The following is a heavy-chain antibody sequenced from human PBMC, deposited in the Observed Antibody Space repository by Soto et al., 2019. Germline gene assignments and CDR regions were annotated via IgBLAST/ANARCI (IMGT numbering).Heavy chain of an antibody. J-gene: IGHJ4*02. Sequence: QVQLQESGPGLVKPSETLSLTCSVSGDAVTNNNFFWSWIRQPPGKGLEWIGYVYHTGRSTNSASRGSRLTILLDTSKNQISLKLSSVTAADTAVYYCARVDGSGTFSFQDYWGQGTLVTVSS. D-gene: IGHD3-10*01. CDR1: GDAVTNNNFF. CDR2: VYHTGRS. V-gene: IGHV4-61*01. CDR3: ARVDGSGTFSFQDY.